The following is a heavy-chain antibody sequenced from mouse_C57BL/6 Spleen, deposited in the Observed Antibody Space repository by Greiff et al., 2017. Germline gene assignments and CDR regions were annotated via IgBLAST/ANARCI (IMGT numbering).Heavy chain of an antibody. Sequence: VHVKQSGPELVKPGASVKISCKASGYSFTGYYMNWVKQSPEKSLEWIGEINPSTGGTTYNQKFKAKATLTVDKSSSTAYMQLKSLTSEDSAVYYCARRALYSNYEYYFDYWGQGTTLTVSS. V-gene: IGHV1-42*01. J-gene: IGHJ2*01. CDR3: ARRALYSNYEYYFDY. CDR1: GYSFTGYY. CDR2: INPSTGGT. D-gene: IGHD2-5*01.